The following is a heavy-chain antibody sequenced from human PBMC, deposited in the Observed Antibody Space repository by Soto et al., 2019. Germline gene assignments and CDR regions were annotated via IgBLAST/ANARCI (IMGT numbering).Heavy chain of an antibody. CDR3: TRRNYFDY. Sequence: ALRLSCTASGFTFGDYAMSWVRQAPGKGLEWVGFIRSKAYGGTTEYAASVKGRFTTSRDDSKSIAYLQMNSLKTEDTAVYYCTRRNYFDYWGQGTLVTVYS. CDR1: GFTFGDYA. CDR2: IRSKAYGGTT. J-gene: IGHJ4*02. V-gene: IGHV3-49*04.